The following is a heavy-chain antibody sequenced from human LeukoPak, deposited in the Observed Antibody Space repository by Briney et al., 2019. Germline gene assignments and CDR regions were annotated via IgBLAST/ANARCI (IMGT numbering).Heavy chain of an antibody. CDR2: IYSGGST. CDR3: AREAGIAEAGSSDYYFDY. J-gene: IGHJ4*02. Sequence: AGGSLRLSCAASGFSIISTYLSWVRRAPGKGLEWVSVIYSGGSTQSADSVKGRFTIARDTSKNTLYLQMNSLRAEDTAVYYCAREAGIAEAGSSDYYFDYWGQGTLVTVSS. CDR1: GFSIISTY. D-gene: IGHD6-19*01. V-gene: IGHV3-66*02.